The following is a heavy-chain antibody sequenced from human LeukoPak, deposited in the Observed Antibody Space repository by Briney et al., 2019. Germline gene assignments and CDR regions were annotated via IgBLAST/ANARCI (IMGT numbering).Heavy chain of an antibody. CDR2: ISHRGST. Sequence: PSETLSLTCTVSSGSMRSSNWWIWVRQPPGKGLEWIGEISHRGSTNYNPSLKSRVTISVDTSKNQFSLKLNSVTAADTAVYYCARTTEDCSSTSCYQYWFDPWGQGTLVTVSS. V-gene: IGHV4-4*02. CDR1: SGSMRSSNW. CDR3: ARTTEDCSSTSCYQYWFDP. D-gene: IGHD2-2*01. J-gene: IGHJ5*02.